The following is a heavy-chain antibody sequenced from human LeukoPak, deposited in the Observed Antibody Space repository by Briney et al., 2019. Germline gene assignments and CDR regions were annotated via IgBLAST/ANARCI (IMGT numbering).Heavy chain of an antibody. CDR2: ISGNSGSI. Sequence: PGGSLRLSCAASGFTFDDYAMRWVRHAPGKGLEWVSGISGNSGSIGYADSVKGRFTISRDNAKNSLYLQMNSLRAEDTALYYCAKDTSPHYDYVWGTPKYFDYWGQGTLVTVSS. CDR3: AKDTSPHYDYVWGTPKYFDY. J-gene: IGHJ4*02. D-gene: IGHD3-16*01. CDR1: GFTFDDYA. V-gene: IGHV3-9*01.